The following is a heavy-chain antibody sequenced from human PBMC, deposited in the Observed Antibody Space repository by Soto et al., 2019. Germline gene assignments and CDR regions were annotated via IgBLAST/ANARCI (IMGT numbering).Heavy chain of an antibody. CDR3: AKDRVGGVPDAFDI. CDR2: ISGSGTTT. D-gene: IGHD2-8*01. Sequence: GGSLRLSCAASGFTSTNYVMNWVRQAPGKGLEWVSSISGSGTTTFYADSVKGRFIISRDNSKNTLYLQMNSLRAEDTALYYCAKDRVGGVPDAFDIWGQGTMVSVTS. V-gene: IGHV3-23*01. CDR1: GFTSTNYV. J-gene: IGHJ3*02.